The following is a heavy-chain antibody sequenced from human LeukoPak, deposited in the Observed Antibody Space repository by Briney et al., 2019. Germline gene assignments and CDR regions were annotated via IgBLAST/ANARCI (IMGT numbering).Heavy chain of an antibody. J-gene: IGHJ4*02. D-gene: IGHD3-10*01. V-gene: IGHV4-61*01. CDR2: IYYSGST. CDR3: ARVLLVRRVNRQAYFDY. CDR1: GGSVSSGSYY. Sequence: SETLSLTCTVSGGSVSSGSYYWSWIRQPPGKGLEWIGYIYYSGSTNYNPSLKSRVTISVDTSKNQFSLKLSSVTAADTAVYYCARVLLVRRVNRQAYFDYWGQGTLVTVSS.